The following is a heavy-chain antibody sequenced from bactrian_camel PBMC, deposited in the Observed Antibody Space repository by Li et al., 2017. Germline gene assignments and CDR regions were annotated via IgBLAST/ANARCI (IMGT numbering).Heavy chain of an antibody. V-gene: IGHV3S1*01. CDR1: GFIFSNYW. Sequence: HVQLVESGGGLVQPGGSLRLSCAASGFIFSNYWMYWVRQAPGEGREWVASIDSGGSTTYYADSVKGRFTASRDNAQNTVYLQMNSLKPDDTAVYSCARVRGVVAVGFVDYWGQGTQVTVS. CDR2: IDSGGSTT. D-gene: IGHD6*01. J-gene: IGHJ4*01. CDR3: ARVRGVVAVGFVDY.